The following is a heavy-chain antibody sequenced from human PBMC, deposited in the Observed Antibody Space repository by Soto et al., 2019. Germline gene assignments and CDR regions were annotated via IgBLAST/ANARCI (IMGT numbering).Heavy chain of an antibody. J-gene: IGHJ5*02. V-gene: IGHV4-31*03. D-gene: IGHD2-15*01. CDR1: GGSISSGGYY. CDR3: ARGKKAATRGWFDP. CDR2: IYYSGST. Sequence: QVQLQESGPGLVKPSQTLSLTCTVSGGSISSGGYYWSWIRQHPGKGLEWIGYIYYSGSTYYNPALKSRVTISVDTSKNQFSLKLSSVTAADTAVYYCARGKKAATRGWFDPWGQGTLVTVSS.